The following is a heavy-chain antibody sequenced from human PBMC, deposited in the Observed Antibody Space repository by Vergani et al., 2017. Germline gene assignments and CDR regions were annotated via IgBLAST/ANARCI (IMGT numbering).Heavy chain of an antibody. CDR3: ARDGWYCSSTSSYVGRDWFDL. V-gene: IGHV1-46*01. CDR1: GYTFTSYY. J-gene: IGHJ5*02. Sequence: QVQLVQSGAEVKKPGASVKVSCKASGYTFTSYYMHWVRQAPGQGLEWMGIINPSGGSTSYAQKFQGRVTMTRDTSTSTVYMELSSLRSEDTAVYYCARDGWYCSSTSSYVGRDWFDLWGQGTLVTVSS. CDR2: INPSGGST. D-gene: IGHD2-2*01.